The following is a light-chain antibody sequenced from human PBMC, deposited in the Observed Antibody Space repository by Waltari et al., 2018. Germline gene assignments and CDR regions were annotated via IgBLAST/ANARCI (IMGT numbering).Light chain of an antibody. CDR1: QSVKNN. CDR2: KSS. CDR3: QEYDSLPVT. Sequence: CRASQSVKNNLAWYQQRPGKAPKVLVHKSSRLESGVPSRFSGSGYGTEFTLTISSLQPDDFATYYCQEYDSLPVTFGGGTKVEIK. J-gene: IGKJ4*01. V-gene: IGKV1-5*03.